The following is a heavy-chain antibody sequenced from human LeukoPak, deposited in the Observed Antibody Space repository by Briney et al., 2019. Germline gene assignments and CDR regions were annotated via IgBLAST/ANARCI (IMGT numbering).Heavy chain of an antibody. CDR1: GFTFSSYI. CDR2: ISSSSSYI. V-gene: IGHV3-21*01. D-gene: IGHD3-22*01. CDR3: ASDLGDSSDFDY. J-gene: IGHJ4*02. Sequence: GGSLRLSCAASGFTFSSYIMNWVRQAPGKGLEWVSSISSSSSYIYYADSVKGRFTISRDNAKNSLYLQMNSLRAEDTAVYYCASDLGDSSDFDYWGQGTLVTVSS.